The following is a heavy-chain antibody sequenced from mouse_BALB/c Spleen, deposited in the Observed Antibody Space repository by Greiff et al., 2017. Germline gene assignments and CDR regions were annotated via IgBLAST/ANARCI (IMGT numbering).Heavy chain of an antibody. CDR3: AKRGYGSSYYFDY. V-gene: IGHV2-5-1*01. J-gene: IGHJ2*01. Sequence: VMLVESGPSLVQPSQSLSITCTVSGFSLTSYGVHWVRQSPGKGLEWLGVIWRGGSTDYNAAFMSRLSITKDNSKSQVFFKMNSLQADDTAIYYCAKRGYGSSYYFDYWGQGTTLTVSS. CDR2: IWRGGST. D-gene: IGHD1-1*01. CDR1: GFSLTSYG.